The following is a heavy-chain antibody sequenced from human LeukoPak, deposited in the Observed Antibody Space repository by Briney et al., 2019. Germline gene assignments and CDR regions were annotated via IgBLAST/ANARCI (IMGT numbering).Heavy chain of an antibody. V-gene: IGHV3-21*01. J-gene: IGHJ4*02. CDR2: ISSSSSYI. Sequence: PGGSLRLSCAASGFTFSSYSMNWVRQAPGKGLEWVSSISSSSSYIYYADSVKGRFTISRDNAKNSLYLQMNSLRAEDTAVYYCARDRGLPPHLFDYWGQGTLVTVSS. CDR1: GFTFSSYS. CDR3: ARDRGLPPHLFDY.